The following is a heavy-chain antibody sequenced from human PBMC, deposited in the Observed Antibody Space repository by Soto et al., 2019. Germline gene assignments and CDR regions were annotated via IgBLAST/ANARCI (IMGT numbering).Heavy chain of an antibody. CDR2: VNNGGGGT. CDR3: AKEWLGRGIDY. Sequence: EVLLLDSGGGLVQPGGSLRLSCAASGFTFSNYAMTWVRQAPGKGPEWISTVNNGGGGTYYADSVKGRFTISRDNSKNTLYLQVSSLRAEDTAVYYCAKEWLGRGIDYWGQGILVTVSS. D-gene: IGHD3-10*01. CDR1: GFTFSNYA. J-gene: IGHJ4*02. V-gene: IGHV3-23*01.